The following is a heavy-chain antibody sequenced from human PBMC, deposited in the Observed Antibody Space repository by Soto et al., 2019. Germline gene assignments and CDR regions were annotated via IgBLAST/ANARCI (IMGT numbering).Heavy chain of an antibody. CDR2: IYHTVNT. Sequence: QVQLQESGPRLVKPSETLSLTCSVSGVSIGSHFWSWIRQAPGKGPELVGYIYHTVNTNYNPALKSRVTISMDTSEDQPSLPPGSVAAADTAVYYCARLQYTVVTALDIWGQGTMVTVSS. CDR3: ARLQYTVVTALDI. D-gene: IGHD2-15*01. J-gene: IGHJ3*02. CDR1: GVSIGSHF. V-gene: IGHV4-59*11.